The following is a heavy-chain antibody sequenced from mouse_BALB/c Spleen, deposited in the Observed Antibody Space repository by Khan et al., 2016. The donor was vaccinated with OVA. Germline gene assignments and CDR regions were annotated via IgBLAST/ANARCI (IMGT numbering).Heavy chain of an antibody. Sequence: EVELVESGGGLVQPGGSLKLSCAASGFTFSSYGMSWVRQTPDKRLELVATINTNVGSTYYPDSVKGRFTISRDNAKNTLYLQTSSLKSEDTAMYYCARVGIIYYGNYAYYFDYWGQGTTLTVSS. D-gene: IGHD2-1*01. CDR2: INTNVGST. V-gene: IGHV5-6-3*01. J-gene: IGHJ2*01. CDR1: GFTFSSYG. CDR3: ARVGIIYYGNYAYYFDY.